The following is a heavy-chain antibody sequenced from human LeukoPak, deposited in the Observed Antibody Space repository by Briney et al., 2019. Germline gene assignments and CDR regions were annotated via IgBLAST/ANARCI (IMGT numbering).Heavy chain of an antibody. J-gene: IGHJ3*01. CDR2: IYYSGST. V-gene: IGHV4-39*07. CDR3: ARDPGSALEDAFDL. CDR1: GGSISSYY. Sequence: SETLSLTCTVSGGSISSYYWGWIRQPPGKGLEWIGSIYYSGSTYYNPSLKSRVTISVDTSKNQFSLKLSSVTAADTAVYYCARDPGSALEDAFDLWGQGTMVTVSS. D-gene: IGHD3-3*01.